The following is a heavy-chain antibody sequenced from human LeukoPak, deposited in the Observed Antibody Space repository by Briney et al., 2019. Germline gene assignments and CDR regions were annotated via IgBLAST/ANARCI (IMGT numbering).Heavy chain of an antibody. CDR3: AREESLRGYQIDY. CDR2: IYYSGST. D-gene: IGHD3-22*01. CDR1: GGSISSGDYY. Sequence: SETPYLTCTVSGGSISSGDYYWSWIRQPPGKGLEWIGYIYYSGSTYYNPSLKSRVTISVDTSKNQFSLKLSSVTAADTAVYYCAREESLRGYQIDYWGQGTLVTVSS. J-gene: IGHJ4*02. V-gene: IGHV4-30-4*01.